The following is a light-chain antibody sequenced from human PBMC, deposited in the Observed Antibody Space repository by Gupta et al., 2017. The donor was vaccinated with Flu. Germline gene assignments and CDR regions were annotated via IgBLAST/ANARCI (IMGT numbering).Light chain of an antibody. CDR3: QSYDNSLSGSRV. CDR1: SPNIGAGYD. J-gene: IGLJ3*02. V-gene: IGLV1-40*01. CDR2: GNN. Sequence: QSVLTQPPSVSGAPGQRVTISCSGSSPNIGAGYDVHWHQQVPGTAPKLLIYGNNNRPSGVPERFSGSTSGTSASPAITGLQAEDEAEYYCQSYDNSLSGSRVFGGGTKLTVL.